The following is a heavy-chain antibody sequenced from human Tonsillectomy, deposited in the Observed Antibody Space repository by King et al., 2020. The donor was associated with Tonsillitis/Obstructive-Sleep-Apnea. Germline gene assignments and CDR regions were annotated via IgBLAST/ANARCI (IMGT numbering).Heavy chain of an antibody. V-gene: IGHV3-30*04. CDR2: ISYDGSNK. D-gene: IGHD5-18*01. J-gene: IGHJ4*02. CDR3: ARDPADRYGLGGYVDY. Sequence: VQLVESGGGVVQPGRSLRLSCSASGFTFSSYAMHWVRQAPGKGLEWVALISYDGSNKFYADSVKGRFTISRDNSKNTLYLQINILRAEETAVYYCARDPADRYGLGGYVDYGGQGTLVTGSA. CDR1: GFTFSSYA.